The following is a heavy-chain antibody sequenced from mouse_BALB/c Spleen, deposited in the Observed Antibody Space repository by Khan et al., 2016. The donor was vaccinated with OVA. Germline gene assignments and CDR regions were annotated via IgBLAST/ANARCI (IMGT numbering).Heavy chain of an antibody. Sequence: VQLQESGPGLVKPSQSLSLTCTVTGYSITSDYAWDWIRQFPGNKLEWMCYISYAGSTSYNPSLKSRISITRDTSKNQFFLQLNSVTTEDTATYYCARKNYYGYAMDYWGQGTSVTVSS. CDR2: ISYAGST. J-gene: IGHJ4*01. CDR1: GYSITSDYA. D-gene: IGHD1-1*01. CDR3: ARKNYYGYAMDY. V-gene: IGHV3-2*02.